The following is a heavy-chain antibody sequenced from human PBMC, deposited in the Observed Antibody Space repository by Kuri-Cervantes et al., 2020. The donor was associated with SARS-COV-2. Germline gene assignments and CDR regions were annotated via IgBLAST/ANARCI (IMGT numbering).Heavy chain of an antibody. CDR3: ARDGWSGSNGAFDI. J-gene: IGHJ3*02. CDR2: IYTSGST. D-gene: IGHD1-26*01. V-gene: IGHV4-61*02. Sequence: LRLSCTVSGGSISSSSYYWGWIRQPPGKGLEWIGRIYTSGSTNYNPSLKSRVTMSVDTSKNQFSLKLSSVTAADTAVYYCARDGWSGSNGAFDIWGQGTMVTVSS. CDR1: GGSISSSSYY.